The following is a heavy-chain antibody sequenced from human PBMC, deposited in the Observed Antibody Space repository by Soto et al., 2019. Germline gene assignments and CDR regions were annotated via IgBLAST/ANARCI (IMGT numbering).Heavy chain of an antibody. CDR2: ISSSSSTI. CDR3: AKDDFWSGYYNYYYYYMDV. Sequence: GGSLRLSCAASGFTFSSYSMNWVRQAPGKGLEWVSYISSSSSTIYYADSVKGRFTISRDNAKNSLYLQMNSLRAEDTAVYYCAKDDFWSGYYNYYYYYMDVWGKGTTVTVSS. J-gene: IGHJ6*03. V-gene: IGHV3-48*01. D-gene: IGHD3-3*01. CDR1: GFTFSSYS.